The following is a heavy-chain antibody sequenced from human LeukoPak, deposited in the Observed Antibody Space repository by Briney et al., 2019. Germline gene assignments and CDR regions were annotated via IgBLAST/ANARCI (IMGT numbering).Heavy chain of an antibody. CDR3: ARMAGAIFGGGFDY. V-gene: IGHV3-48*03. CDR2: ISSSGSTI. CDR1: GFTFSSYE. J-gene: IGHJ4*02. D-gene: IGHD3-3*01. Sequence: GGSLRLSCAASGFTFSSYEMNWVRQAPGKGLEWVSYISSSGSTIHYADSVKGRFTISRDNAKNSLYLQMNSLRAEDTAVYYCARMAGAIFGGGFDYWGQGTLVTVSS.